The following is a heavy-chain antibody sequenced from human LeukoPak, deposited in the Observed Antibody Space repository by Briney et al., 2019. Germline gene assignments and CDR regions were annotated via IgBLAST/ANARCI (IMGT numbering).Heavy chain of an antibody. CDR1: GGSISSGGYY. Sequence: SETLSLTCTVSGGSISSGGYYWSWIRQHPGKGLEWIGYIYYSGSTYYNPSLKSRVTISVDTSKNQFSLKLSSVTAADTAVYYCARQWLVLPPYGMDVWGQGTTVTVSS. D-gene: IGHD6-19*01. CDR3: ARQWLVLPPYGMDV. V-gene: IGHV4-31*03. J-gene: IGHJ6*02. CDR2: IYYSGST.